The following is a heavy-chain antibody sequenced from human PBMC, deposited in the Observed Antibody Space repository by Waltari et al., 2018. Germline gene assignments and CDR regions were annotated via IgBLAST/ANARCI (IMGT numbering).Heavy chain of an antibody. V-gene: IGHV4-39*07. Sequence: QVQLQESGPGLVKSSETLSLTCTVSGGSIGRNTFYWAWIRQPPGKRMEWMASINYSGGTYYMPSLKSRVTISVDTSRNQLSLRLTSVTAADTAVYFCVREWSSSSSWFDPWGQGTLVTVSS. CDR2: INYSGGT. CDR1: GGSIGRNTFY. D-gene: IGHD6-6*01. CDR3: VREWSSSSSWFDP. J-gene: IGHJ5*02.